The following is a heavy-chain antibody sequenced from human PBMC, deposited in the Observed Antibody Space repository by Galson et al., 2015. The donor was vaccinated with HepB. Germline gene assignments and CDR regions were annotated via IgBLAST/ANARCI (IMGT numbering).Heavy chain of an antibody. V-gene: IGHV1-18*01. Sequence: SVKVSCKASGYTFISYGISWVRQAPGQGLEWMGWISAYNGNTNYAQKFQGRVTMTTDTSTSTAYMELRRLRSDDTAVYYCARGSYARYCSGGSCYSYYFDYWGQGTLVTVSS. J-gene: IGHJ4*02. CDR2: ISAYNGNT. CDR3: ARGSYARYCSGGSCYSYYFDY. D-gene: IGHD2-15*01. CDR1: GYTFISYG.